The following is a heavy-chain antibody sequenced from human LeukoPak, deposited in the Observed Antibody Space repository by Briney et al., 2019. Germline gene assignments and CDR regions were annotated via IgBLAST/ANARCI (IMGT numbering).Heavy chain of an antibody. CDR1: GFTFSSYG. D-gene: IGHD5-18*01. CDR2: ISYDGSNK. CDR3: AKLTQYVIQLGAFDI. Sequence: GGSLRLSCAASGFTFSSYGMHWVRQAPGKGLEWVAVISYDGSNKYYADSVKGRFTISRDNSKNTLYLQMNSLRAEDTAVYYCAKLTQYVIQLGAFDIWGQGTMVTVSS. J-gene: IGHJ3*02. V-gene: IGHV3-30*18.